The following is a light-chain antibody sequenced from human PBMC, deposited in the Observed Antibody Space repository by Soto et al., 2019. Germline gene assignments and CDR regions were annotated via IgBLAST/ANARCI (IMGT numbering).Light chain of an antibody. CDR1: QYVSTTF. CDR3: QQFSSYPLT. V-gene: IGKV3-20*01. Sequence: EIVLTQSPGTLSLSPGERATLSCRASQYVSTTFFAWYQQKPGQAPRLLIYDASSRATGIPDRFSGGGSGTDFTLTISRLEPEDFAVYYCQQFSSYPLTFGGGTKVEIK. J-gene: IGKJ4*01. CDR2: DAS.